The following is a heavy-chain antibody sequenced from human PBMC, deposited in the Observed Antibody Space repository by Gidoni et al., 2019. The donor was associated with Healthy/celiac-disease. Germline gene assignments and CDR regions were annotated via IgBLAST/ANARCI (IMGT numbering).Heavy chain of an antibody. D-gene: IGHD3-3*01. V-gene: IGHV3-23*01. J-gene: IGHJ4*02. CDR2: ISCSGNT. CDR3: AKGRGSGYYNFDS. CDR1: GFTLSIYA. Sequence: EVQLLESGGGLVQTGGSLRLSCAASGFTLSIYAMPWVRQAPGKGLEWVSAISCSGNTYYADSVKGRFTISRDNAKNTLFLQMNSLRAEDTAVYYCAKGRGSGYYNFDSWGQGTLVTVSS.